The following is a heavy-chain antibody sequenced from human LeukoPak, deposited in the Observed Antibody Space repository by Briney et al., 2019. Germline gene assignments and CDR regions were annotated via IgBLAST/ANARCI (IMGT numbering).Heavy chain of an antibody. CDR2: MNPNSGNT. V-gene: IGHV1-8*02. CDR3: ARESTHRRVFDY. D-gene: IGHD6-6*01. Sequence: ASVKVSCKASGYTFTGYYMHWVRQAPGQGLEWMGWMNPNSGNTGYAQKFQGRVTMTRNTSISTAYMELSSLRSEDTAVYYCARESTHRRVFDYWGQGTLVTVSS. CDR1: GYTFTGYY. J-gene: IGHJ4*02.